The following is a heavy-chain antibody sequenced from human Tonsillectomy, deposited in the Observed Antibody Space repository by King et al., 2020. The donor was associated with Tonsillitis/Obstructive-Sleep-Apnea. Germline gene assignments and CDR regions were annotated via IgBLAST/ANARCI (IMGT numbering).Heavy chain of an antibody. CDR2: ISGNGGST. Sequence: VQLVESGGGLVQPGGSLRLSCSASGFTFSSYAMHWVRQAPGKGLEYVSAISGNGGSTYYADSVKGRFTISRDNSKNTLYLQMSSLRAEDTAVYYCVKGGDCSSISCYGDYWGQGTLVTVSS. D-gene: IGHD2-2*01. CDR3: VKGGDCSSISCYGDY. V-gene: IGHV3-64D*06. CDR1: GFTFSSYA. J-gene: IGHJ4*02.